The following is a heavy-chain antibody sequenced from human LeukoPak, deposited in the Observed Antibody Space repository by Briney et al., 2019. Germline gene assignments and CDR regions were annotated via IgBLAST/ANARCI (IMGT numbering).Heavy chain of an antibody. CDR2: IYYSGST. V-gene: IGHV4-59*01. CDR3: AGGAYRYCSGGSCFTEGENWFDP. CDR1: GGSISSYY. Sequence: SETLSLTCTVSGGSISSYYWSWIRQPPGKGLEWIGYIYYSGSTNYNPSLKSRVTISVDTSKNQFSLKLSSVTAADTAVYYCAGGAYRYCSGGSCFTEGENWFDPWGQGTLVTVSS. D-gene: IGHD2-15*01. J-gene: IGHJ5*02.